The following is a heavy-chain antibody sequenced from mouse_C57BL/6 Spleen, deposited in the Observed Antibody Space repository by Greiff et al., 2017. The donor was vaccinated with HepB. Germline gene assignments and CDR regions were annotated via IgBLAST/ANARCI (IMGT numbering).Heavy chain of an antibody. CDR3: ARYDYEGGY. CDR1: GYTFTDYY. D-gene: IGHD2-4*01. V-gene: IGHV1-26*01. CDR2: INPNNGGT. Sequence: EVQLQQSGPELVKPGASVKISCKASGYTFTDYYMNWVKQSHGKSLEWIGDINPNNGGTSYNQKFKGKATLTVDKSSSTAYMVLRTLTSEDAAVYYCARYDYEGGYWGQGTSLTVSS. J-gene: IGHJ2*03.